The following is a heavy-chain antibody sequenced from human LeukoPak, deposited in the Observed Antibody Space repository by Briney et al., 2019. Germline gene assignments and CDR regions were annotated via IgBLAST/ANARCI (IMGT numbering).Heavy chain of an antibody. J-gene: IGHJ6*03. Sequence: SETLSLTCTVSGGSLSSYYWSWIRQPAGKGLEWIGRIYTSGSTNYNPSLKSRVTMSVDTSKNQFSLKLSSVTAADTAVYYCAREKYCSSTSNYYYYYYMDVWGKGTTVTVSS. CDR3: AREKYCSSTSNYYYYYYMDV. V-gene: IGHV4-4*07. D-gene: IGHD2-2*01. CDR2: IYTSGST. CDR1: GGSLSSYY.